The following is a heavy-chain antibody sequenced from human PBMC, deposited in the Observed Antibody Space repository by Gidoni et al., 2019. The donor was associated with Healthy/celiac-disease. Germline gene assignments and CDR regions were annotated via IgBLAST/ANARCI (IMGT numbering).Heavy chain of an antibody. Sequence: QVQLAQSGAEVKKPGSSVKVACKASGCPFSSYTISWVRQAPGQGLEWMGRIIPILGIANSAQKFQGRVMITADKSTSTAYMEVSSLRSEDTAVYYCARDRGPYDAFDIWGQGTMVTVSS. CDR2: IIPILGIA. CDR1: GCPFSSYT. CDR3: ARDRGPYDAFDI. V-gene: IGHV1-69*02. D-gene: IGHD3-10*01. J-gene: IGHJ3*02.